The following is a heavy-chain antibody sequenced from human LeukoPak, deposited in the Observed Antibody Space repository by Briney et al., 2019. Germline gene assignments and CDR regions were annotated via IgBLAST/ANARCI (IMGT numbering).Heavy chain of an antibody. D-gene: IGHD4-11*01. CDR1: GFTVSSNY. CDR2: INGGGVNT. J-gene: IGHJ4*02. Sequence: GGSLRLSCAASGFTVSSNYMSWVRQAPGKGLEWVSTINGGGVNTHYADSVGGRFTISRDNSKNTLFLQMNSLRDEDTAVYYCAKDLYSNYGPADYWGQGNLVTVSS. V-gene: IGHV3-23*01. CDR3: AKDLYSNYGPADY.